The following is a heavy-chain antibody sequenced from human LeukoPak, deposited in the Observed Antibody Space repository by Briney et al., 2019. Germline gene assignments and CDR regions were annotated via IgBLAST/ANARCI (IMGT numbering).Heavy chain of an antibody. J-gene: IGHJ4*02. CDR1: GFTFSNYG. D-gene: IGHD4-23*01. Sequence: PGGSLRLSCAASGFTFSNYGMHWVRQAPDKGLEWVAFARYDGINKYYADSVQGRFTVSRDNSKNTLYLQINSLRIGDTALYYCAKSYGGNFFDYWGQGTLVTVPS. V-gene: IGHV3-30*02. CDR2: ARYDGINK. CDR3: AKSYGGNFFDY.